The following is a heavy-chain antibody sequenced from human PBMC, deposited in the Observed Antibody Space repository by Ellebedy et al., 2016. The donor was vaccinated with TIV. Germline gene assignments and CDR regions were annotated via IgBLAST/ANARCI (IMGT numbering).Heavy chain of an antibody. Sequence: PGGSLRLSCAASGFTLSSYDMHWVRQGTGKGLEWVSAIGGADDTYYSGSVKGRFTISRENAKNSLYLQMNSLKSGDTAVYYCARASNGLDVWGQGTTVTVFS. J-gene: IGHJ6*02. V-gene: IGHV3-13*01. CDR3: ARASNGLDV. CDR1: GFTLSSYD. CDR2: IGGADDT.